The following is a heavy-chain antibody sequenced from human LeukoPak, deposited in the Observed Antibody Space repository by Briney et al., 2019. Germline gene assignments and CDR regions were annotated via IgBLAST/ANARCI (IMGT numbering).Heavy chain of an antibody. Sequence: GGSLRLSCAASTFAFSSYAMTWVRQAPGKGLEWVSSITATGGISYADSVKGRFTISRDNSKSTLYLQMNSLRAEDTAVYYCEVVVTGNYYNYDMDVWGQGTTVTVSS. CDR1: TFAFSSYA. V-gene: IGHV3-23*01. J-gene: IGHJ6*02. CDR3: EVVVTGNYYNYDMDV. D-gene: IGHD2-21*02. CDR2: ITATGGI.